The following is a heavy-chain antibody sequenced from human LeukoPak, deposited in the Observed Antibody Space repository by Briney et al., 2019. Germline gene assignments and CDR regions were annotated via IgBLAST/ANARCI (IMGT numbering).Heavy chain of an antibody. CDR1: GFTFSTYG. Sequence: GGSLRLSCAASGFTFSTYGMHWVRQAPGKGLEWVAIIWYDGSNKYHADSVKGRFTISRDNSKSTLYLQMNSVRAEDTAVYYCARDRGTTSSAGYYFDLWGQGTLVIVSS. V-gene: IGHV3-33*01. D-gene: IGHD6-6*01. CDR2: IWYDGSNK. J-gene: IGHJ4*02. CDR3: ARDRGTTSSAGYYFDL.